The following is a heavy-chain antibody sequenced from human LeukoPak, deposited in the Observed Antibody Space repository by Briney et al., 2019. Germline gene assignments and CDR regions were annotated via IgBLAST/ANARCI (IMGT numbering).Heavy chain of an antibody. D-gene: IGHD3-10*01. CDR3: AREPSGNSYRGDFDY. CDR2: IYAGGNT. J-gene: IGHJ4*02. Sequence: GGSLKLSCAASGFSVNSHYMNWVRQAPGKGLEWVSIIYAGGNTFYADSVKGRFTISRDTSSNTLYLEMNSLRAEDTAFYYCAREPSGNSYRGDFDYWGQGTLVSVSS. V-gene: IGHV3-66*01. CDR1: GFSVNSHY.